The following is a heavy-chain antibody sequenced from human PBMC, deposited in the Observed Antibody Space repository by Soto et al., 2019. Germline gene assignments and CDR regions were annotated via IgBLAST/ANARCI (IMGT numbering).Heavy chain of an antibody. Sequence: SETLSLTCAVYGGSFSGYYWTWIRQPPGKGLEWIGEINDSGSTYYNPSLKSRVTISVDTSKNQFSLKLSSVTAADTAVYYCARQFLELRRFNYYYYGMDVWGQGTTVTVSS. CDR1: GGSFSGYY. CDR2: INDSGST. CDR3: ARQFLELRRFNYYYYGMDV. J-gene: IGHJ6*02. V-gene: IGHV4-34*01. D-gene: IGHD1-26*01.